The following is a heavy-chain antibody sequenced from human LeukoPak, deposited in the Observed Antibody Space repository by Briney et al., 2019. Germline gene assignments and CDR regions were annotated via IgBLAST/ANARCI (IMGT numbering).Heavy chain of an antibody. CDR2: IYTSGST. J-gene: IGHJ4*02. Sequence: SETLSLTCTVSGGSISSYYWSWLRQPAGKGLEWIGRIYTSGSTNYNPSLKSRVTISVDTSKNQFSLKLSSVTAADTAVYYCARGTVVTPFDYWGQGTLVTVSS. V-gene: IGHV4-4*07. CDR3: ARGTVVTPFDY. D-gene: IGHD4-23*01. CDR1: GGSISSYY.